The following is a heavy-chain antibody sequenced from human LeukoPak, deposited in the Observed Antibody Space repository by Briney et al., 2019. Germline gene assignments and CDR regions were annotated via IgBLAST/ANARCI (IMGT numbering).Heavy chain of an antibody. CDR1: GGTFSSYA. CDR2: IIPIFGTA. V-gene: IGHV1-69*06. CDR3: ARLSPWGYYYDSSGYHYALDY. J-gene: IGHJ4*02. Sequence: SVKVSCKASGGTFSSYAISWVRQAPGQGLEWMGGIIPIFGTANYAQKFQGRVTITADKSTSTAYMELSSLRSEDTAVYYCARLSPWGYYYDSSGYHYALDYWGQGTLVTVSS. D-gene: IGHD3-22*01.